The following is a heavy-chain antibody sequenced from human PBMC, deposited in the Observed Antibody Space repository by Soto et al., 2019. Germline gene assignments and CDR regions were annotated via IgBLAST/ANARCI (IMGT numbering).Heavy chain of an antibody. D-gene: IGHD3-10*01. J-gene: IGHJ6*03. CDR1: GFTFSSYS. Sequence: EVQLVESGGGLVQPGGSLRLSCAASGFTFSSYSMNWVRQAPGKGLEWVLYISSSSSTIYYADSVKGRFTISRDNAKNSLYLQMNSLRAEDTAVYYCARDNYYGSGSFKGSYYYYYMDVWGKGTTVTVSS. CDR3: ARDNYYGSGSFKGSYYYYYMDV. V-gene: IGHV3-48*01. CDR2: ISSSSSTI.